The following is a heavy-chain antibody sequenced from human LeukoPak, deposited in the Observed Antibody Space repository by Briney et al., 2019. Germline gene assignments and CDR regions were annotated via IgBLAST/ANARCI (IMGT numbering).Heavy chain of an antibody. D-gene: IGHD3-3*01. V-gene: IGHV4-59*01. CDR2: IYYSGST. Sequence: SETLSLTCTVSGGSISSYYWSWIRQPPGKGLEWIGYIYYSGSTNYNPSLKSRVTISVDTSRNQFSLKLSSVTAADTAVYYCARGDAYYDFWSGYYWGQGTLVTVSS. J-gene: IGHJ4*02. CDR1: GGSISSYY. CDR3: ARGDAYYDFWSGYY.